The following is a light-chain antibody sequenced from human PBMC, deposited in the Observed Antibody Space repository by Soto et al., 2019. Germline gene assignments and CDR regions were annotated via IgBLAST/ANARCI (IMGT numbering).Light chain of an antibody. CDR3: QQFSSYPLT. V-gene: IGKV3-20*01. CDR2: DAS. CDR1: QTVRNNY. Sequence: EIGLAQSPGTLSLSPGERATLSCRASQTVRNNYLAWYQQKPGKAPRLLIYDASSRATGIPDRFSGGGSGTDFTLTISRLEPEDFAVYYCQQFSSYPLTFGGGTKVDIK. J-gene: IGKJ4*01.